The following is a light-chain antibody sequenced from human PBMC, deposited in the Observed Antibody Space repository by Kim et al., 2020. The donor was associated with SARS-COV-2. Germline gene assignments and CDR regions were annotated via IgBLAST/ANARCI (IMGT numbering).Light chain of an antibody. CDR3: QSYDISNVI. CDR2: EDN. V-gene: IGLV6-57*03. CDR1: SGNIADNY. J-gene: IGLJ2*01. Sequence: GTKVTMSCTRSSGNIADNYVQWYQQRPGSAPTIVIYEDNERPSGVPDRFSGSIDTSSSSASLTISGLKTEDEADYYCQSYDISNVIFGGGTQLTVL.